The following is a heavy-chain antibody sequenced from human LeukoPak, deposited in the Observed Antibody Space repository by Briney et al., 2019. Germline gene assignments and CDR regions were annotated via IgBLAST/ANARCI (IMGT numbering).Heavy chain of an antibody. Sequence: SVKVSCKASGGTFSSYAISWLRQAPGQGLEWMGGIIPIFGTANYAQKFQGRVTITADESTSTAYMELSSLRSEDTAVYYCARCPSSSWKENWFAPWGQGTLVTVSS. J-gene: IGHJ5*02. V-gene: IGHV1-69*01. D-gene: IGHD6-13*01. CDR3: ARCPSSSWKENWFAP. CDR1: GGTFSSYA. CDR2: IIPIFGTA.